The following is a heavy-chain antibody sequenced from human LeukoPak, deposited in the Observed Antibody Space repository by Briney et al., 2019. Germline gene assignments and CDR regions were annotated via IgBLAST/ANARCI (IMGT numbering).Heavy chain of an antibody. V-gene: IGHV4-34*01. Sequence: SETLSLTCAVYGGSFSGYYWSWIRQPPGKGLEWIGEINHSGSTNYSPSLKSRVTISVDASKNQFSLKLSSVTAADTAVYYCSRWARGRRNCYYYGMDVWGKGTTVTVSS. D-gene: IGHD3-10*01. CDR1: GGSFSGYY. CDR3: SRWARGRRNCYYYGMDV. J-gene: IGHJ6*04. CDR2: INHSGST.